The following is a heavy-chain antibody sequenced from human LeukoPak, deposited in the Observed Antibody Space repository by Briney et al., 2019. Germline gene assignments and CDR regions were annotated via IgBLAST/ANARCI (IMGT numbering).Heavy chain of an antibody. J-gene: IGHJ6*03. CDR3: ARDDRYYDILTGCSPYYYYYYMDV. D-gene: IGHD3-9*01. CDR2: INPKSGGA. CDR1: GYTFNAYN. V-gene: IGHV1-2*02. Sequence: EASVKVSCKASGYTFNAYNMHWVRQAPGQGLEWMGWINPKSGGANYAQKFQGRVTMTWDTSISTAHMELSRLRSDDTAVYYCARDDRYYDILTGCSPYYYYYYMDVWGKGTTVTISS.